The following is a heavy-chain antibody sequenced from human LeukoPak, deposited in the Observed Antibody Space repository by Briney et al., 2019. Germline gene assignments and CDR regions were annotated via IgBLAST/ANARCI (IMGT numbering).Heavy chain of an antibody. CDR1: GGSFSGYY. CDR2: IHHSGST. D-gene: IGHD3-3*01. Sequence: SSETLSLTCAVYGGSFSGYYWSWLRQPPGKGQQWIGEIHHSGSTHYNPSLKSRDTISVDTSKNQFSLKLSSVPTPATPVYYRARGGSRITIFGVVKGFDHWGEGTRVTVAS. CDR3: ARGGSRITIFGVVKGFDH. J-gene: IGHJ5*02. V-gene: IGHV4-34*01.